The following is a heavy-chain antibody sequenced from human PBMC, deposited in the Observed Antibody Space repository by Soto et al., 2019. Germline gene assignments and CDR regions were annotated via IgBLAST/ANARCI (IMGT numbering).Heavy chain of an antibody. CDR2: IYYSGST. V-gene: IGHV4-39*01. CDR1: GGSISSSSYY. Sequence: QLQLQESGPGLVKPSETLSLTCTVSGGSISSSSYYWGWIRQPPGKGLEWIGSIYYSGSTYYNPSLKSRVTISVDTSKNQFSLKLSSVTAADTAVYYCARRASYGFGDYFDYWGQGTLVTVSS. J-gene: IGHJ4*02. CDR3: ARRASYGFGDYFDY. D-gene: IGHD5-18*01.